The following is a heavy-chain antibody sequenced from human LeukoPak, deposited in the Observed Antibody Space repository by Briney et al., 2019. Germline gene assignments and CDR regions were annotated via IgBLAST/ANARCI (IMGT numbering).Heavy chain of an antibody. D-gene: IGHD2-2*01. CDR2: INHSGST. CDR1: GGSFSGYH. CDR3: ARGTFGYCSSTSCFFYWYFDL. V-gene: IGHV4-34*01. Sequence: SETLSLTCAVYGGSFSGYHWSWIRQPPGKGLEWIGEINHSGSTNYNPSLKSRVTISVDTSKNQFSLKLSSVTAADTAVYYCARGTFGYCSSTSCFFYWYFDLWGRGTLVTVSS. J-gene: IGHJ2*01.